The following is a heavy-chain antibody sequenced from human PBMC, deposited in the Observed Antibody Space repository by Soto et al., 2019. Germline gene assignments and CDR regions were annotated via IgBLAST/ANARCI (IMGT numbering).Heavy chain of an antibody. D-gene: IGHD3-3*01. CDR1: GYPVTAYY. CDR3: ARGGGVGVAGSAAFDM. Sequence: QLHLVQSGAVVKKPGASVTVSCSASGYPVTAYYMHWVRQAPGRGLEWMGGINPATGAAKYTQTFQGRFTLARATSTSTVFMELRGLTSEDPAVFYCARGGGVGVAGSAAFDMWGQGTLVTVAS. V-gene: IGHV1-2*02. CDR2: INPATGAA. J-gene: IGHJ3*02.